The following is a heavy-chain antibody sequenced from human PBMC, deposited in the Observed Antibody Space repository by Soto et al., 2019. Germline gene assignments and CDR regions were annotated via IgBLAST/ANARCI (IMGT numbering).Heavy chain of an antibody. D-gene: IGHD6-6*01. CDR3: ARNIAARTVVRGY. J-gene: IGHJ4*02. CDR1: GFTFSSYS. V-gene: IGHV3-30*03. Sequence: GGSLRLSCAASGFTFSSYSMNWVRQAPGKGLEWVAVISYDGSNKYYADSVKGRFTISRDNAKNTLYLQMNSLRAEDTAVYYCARNIAARTVVRGYWGQGTLVTVSS. CDR2: ISYDGSNK.